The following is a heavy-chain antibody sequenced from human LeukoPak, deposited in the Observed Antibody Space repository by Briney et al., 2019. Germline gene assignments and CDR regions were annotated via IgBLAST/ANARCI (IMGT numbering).Heavy chain of an antibody. D-gene: IGHD6-6*01. J-gene: IGHJ4*02. V-gene: IGHV1-18*01. CDR3: ARAPYSSSPTFDY. CDR2: ISAYNCNT. Sequence: ASVKVSCKASGYTFTSYGVSWVRHAPGQGLEWMVWISAYNCNTNYAQKLQGRVTVTTDTSTSTAYMELRSLRSDDTAVYYCARAPYSSSPTFDYWGQGTLVTVSS. CDR1: GYTFTSYG.